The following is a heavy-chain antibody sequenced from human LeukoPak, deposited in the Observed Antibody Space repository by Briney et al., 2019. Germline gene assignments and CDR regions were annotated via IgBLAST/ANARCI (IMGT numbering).Heavy chain of an antibody. V-gene: IGHV3-11*04. Sequence: LSLTCTVSGGSISSSSYYWGWIRQAPGKGLEWVSYISNNGDIIYYADSVRGRFTVSRDNAKNSLYLQMNSLRAEDTAVYYCTREDYYYASGHWAQGTLVTVSS. J-gene: IGHJ4*02. CDR3: TREDYYYASGH. D-gene: IGHD3-10*01. CDR1: GGSISSSSYY. CDR2: ISNNGDII.